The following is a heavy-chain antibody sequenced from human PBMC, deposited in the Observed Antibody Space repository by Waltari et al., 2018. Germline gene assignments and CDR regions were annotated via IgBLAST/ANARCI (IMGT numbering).Heavy chain of an antibody. CDR2: INPNSGGT. J-gene: IGHJ5*02. CDR1: GYTFPGYD. CDR3: ARDGAKSLYNWFDP. Sequence: AQLVQSGAEVKKPVASVKVSCKASGYTFPGYDLHWLRQAPGQGLEWMGWINPNSGGTNYAQQFQGRVTMTRDTSISTAYMELRRLRSDDTAVYYCARDGAKSLYNWFDPWGQGTLVTVSS. D-gene: IGHD1-26*01. V-gene: IGHV1-2*02.